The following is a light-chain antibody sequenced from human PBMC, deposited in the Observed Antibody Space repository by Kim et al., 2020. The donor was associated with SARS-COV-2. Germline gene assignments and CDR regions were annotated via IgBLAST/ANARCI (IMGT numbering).Light chain of an antibody. V-gene: IGLV2-11*01. CDR1: SSDVGAYKY. CDR3: CSYGGSHTWV. CDR2: DFN. Sequence: QSALTQPRSVSGSPGQSVTISCTGTSSDVGAYKYVSWYQHHPGKAPQLIIYDFNKRPSGVPDRFSGSGSGNTASLTISGLQAEDDADYYCCSYGGSHTWVFGGGTKVTVL. J-gene: IGLJ3*02.